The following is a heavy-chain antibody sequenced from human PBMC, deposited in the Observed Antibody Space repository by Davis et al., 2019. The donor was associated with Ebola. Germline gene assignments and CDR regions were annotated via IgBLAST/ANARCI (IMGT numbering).Heavy chain of an antibody. CDR2: INPNSGGT. Sequence: ASVKVSCKASGYTFTGYYMHWVRQAPGLGLEWMGWINPNSGGTNYAQKFQGWVTMTRDTSISTAYMELSRLRSDDTAVYYCARGSLTIFGAGDAFDIWGQGTMVTVSS. CDR3: ARGSLTIFGAGDAFDI. CDR1: GYTFTGYY. D-gene: IGHD3-3*01. V-gene: IGHV1-2*04. J-gene: IGHJ3*02.